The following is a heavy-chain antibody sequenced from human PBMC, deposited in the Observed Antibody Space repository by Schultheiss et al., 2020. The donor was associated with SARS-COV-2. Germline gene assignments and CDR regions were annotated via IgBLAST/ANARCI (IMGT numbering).Heavy chain of an antibody. D-gene: IGHD2-15*01. V-gene: IGHV1-69*01. CDR2: IIPIFGTA. Sequence: KISCKASGGTFSSYAISWVRQAPGQGLEWMGGIIPIFGTANYAQKFQGRVTITADESTSTAYMELSSLRSEDTAVYYCARDRVVAATLYYFDYWGQGTLVTVSS. J-gene: IGHJ4*02. CDR3: ARDRVVAATLYYFDY. CDR1: GGTFSSYA.